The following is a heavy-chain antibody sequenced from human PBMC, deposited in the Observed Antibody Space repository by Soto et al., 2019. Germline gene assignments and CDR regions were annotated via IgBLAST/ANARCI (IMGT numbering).Heavy chain of an antibody. D-gene: IGHD4-17*01. V-gene: IGHV1-8*01. Sequence: QVQLVQSVAEVKKPGASVKVSCKASGYTFSSYDINWVRQATRQGLEWMGWMNPNSGNRGYAQKFQSRVTMTMNTSISTSYMELSSLRSEDTAVYYCARTLYGANVDYWGQGTLVTVSS. CDR2: MNPNSGNR. J-gene: IGHJ4*02. CDR3: ARTLYGANVDY. CDR1: GYTFSSYD.